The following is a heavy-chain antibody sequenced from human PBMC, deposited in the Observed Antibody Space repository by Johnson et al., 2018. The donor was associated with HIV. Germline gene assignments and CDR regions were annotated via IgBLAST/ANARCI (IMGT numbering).Heavy chain of an antibody. Sequence: QVQLVESGGGVVQPGRSLRLSCAASGFTFSSYAMHWVHQAPGKGLEWVAVISYDGSNKYYADSVKGRFTISRDNTKNSLYLQMNSLRPDDTAVYYCARVRADIWGHGTMVTVSS. CDR1: GFTFSSYA. J-gene: IGHJ3*02. CDR3: ARVRADI. CDR2: ISYDGSNK. V-gene: IGHV3-30-3*01.